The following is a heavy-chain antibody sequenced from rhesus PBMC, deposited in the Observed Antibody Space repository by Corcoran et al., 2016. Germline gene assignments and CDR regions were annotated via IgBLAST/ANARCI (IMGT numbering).Heavy chain of an antibody. CDR1: ELTFGYFD. CDR3: VRERDYYNGRGFDY. V-gene: IGHV3-132*01. D-gene: IGHD3-22*01. J-gene: IGHJ4*01. CDR2: INSGGGT. Sequence: VDQLVESGGGLVQPGASLRLSCAASELTFGYFDMHWVRQAPGKGLEWISNINSGGGTHYPDSVKGRFNVSRDDAKNSLYLQMNDLRVEDTAMYFCVRERDYYNGRGFDYWGQGVLVTVSS.